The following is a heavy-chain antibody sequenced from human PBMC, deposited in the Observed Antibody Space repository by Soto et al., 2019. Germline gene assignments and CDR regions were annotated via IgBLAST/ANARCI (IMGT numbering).Heavy chain of an antibody. V-gene: IGHV1-69*13. CDR3: ARGYYYDSSGYPYGLMDV. J-gene: IGHJ6*02. CDR1: GGTFRSYA. Sequence: SVNVACRASGGTFRSYAISWVRQDPGQGLEWMGGIIPIFGTANYAQKFQGRVTITADESTSTAYMELSSLRSEDTAVYYCARGYYYDSSGYPYGLMDVWGQGTTVTVSS. CDR2: IIPIFGTA. D-gene: IGHD3-22*01.